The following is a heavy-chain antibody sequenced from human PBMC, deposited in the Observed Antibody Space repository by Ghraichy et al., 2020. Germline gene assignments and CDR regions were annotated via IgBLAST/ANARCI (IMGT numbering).Heavy chain of an antibody. D-gene: IGHD3-10*01. Sequence: SETLSLTCSVSGDSIKTNNHYWAWLRQPPGKELEWIGSVSYSGSAYYNSSLKSRITISVDMSKNQISLKVISVTAADTASYFCERHFGWGSYYNPLDFWGQGTQVTVSS. CDR2: VSYSGSA. V-gene: IGHV4-39*01. CDR3: ERHFGWGSYYNPLDF. J-gene: IGHJ4*02. CDR1: GDSIKTNNHY.